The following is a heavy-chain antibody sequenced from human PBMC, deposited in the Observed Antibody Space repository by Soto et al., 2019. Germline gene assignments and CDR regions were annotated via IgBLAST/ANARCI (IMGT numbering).Heavy chain of an antibody. J-gene: IGHJ6*03. Sequence: QVQLQESGPGLVKPSETLSLTFTVSDDSISNYYWSWIRQPPGKELEWIGYIVSSGNTYYNPSLKSRVAISVDTSKNHFSLKLSSVTAADTAVYYCARRGRGYDHYYMDVWGKGTTVTVSS. CDR3: ARRGRGYDHYYMDV. CDR2: IVSSGNT. D-gene: IGHD3-10*01. V-gene: IGHV4-59*08. CDR1: DDSISNYY.